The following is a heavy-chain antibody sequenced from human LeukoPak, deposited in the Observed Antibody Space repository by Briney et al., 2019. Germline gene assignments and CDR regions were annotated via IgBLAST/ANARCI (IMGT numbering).Heavy chain of an antibody. J-gene: IGHJ3*02. CDR3: AREFYYDSSFSFDI. CDR1: GGSVSSYY. D-gene: IGHD3-22*01. V-gene: IGHV4-59*02. CDR2: IYSSGIT. Sequence: PSETLSLTCTVSGGSVSSYYWSWIRQPPGKGLEWIGYIYSSGITNYNPSLQSRVTISVDTSKNQFSLKLSSVTAADTAVYYCAREFYYDSSFSFDIWGQGTMVTVSS.